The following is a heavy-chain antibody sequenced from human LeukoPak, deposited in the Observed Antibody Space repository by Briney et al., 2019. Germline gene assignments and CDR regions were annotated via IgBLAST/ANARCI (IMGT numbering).Heavy chain of an antibody. Sequence: GASVKVSCKISGYTLNDISMHWVRQPPGKGLEWMGGVDPDDGQRVYAQKFQGRVTVTEDTSTNTAYMELSRLRSEDTAVYYCAAVSGHYTLLDAWGQGALVTVST. V-gene: IGHV1-24*01. CDR1: GYTLNDIS. J-gene: IGHJ5*02. D-gene: IGHD1-26*01. CDR3: AAVSGHYTLLDA. CDR2: VDPDDGQR.